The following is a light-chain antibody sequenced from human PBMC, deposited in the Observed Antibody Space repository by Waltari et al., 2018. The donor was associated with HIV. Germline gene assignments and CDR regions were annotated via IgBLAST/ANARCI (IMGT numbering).Light chain of an antibody. CDR3: AVWDDSLNGYV. J-gene: IGLJ1*01. CDR2: TNN. V-gene: IGLV1-44*01. Sequence: QSVLTQPPSASGTPGQRVTFSCSGSSSNIGRNTLNWYQQFPGAAPKLLIYTNNQRPSGVPDRFSGSKSGTSASLAISGLQSEDEADYYCAVWDDSLNGYVFGPGTKVTVL. CDR1: SSNIGRNT.